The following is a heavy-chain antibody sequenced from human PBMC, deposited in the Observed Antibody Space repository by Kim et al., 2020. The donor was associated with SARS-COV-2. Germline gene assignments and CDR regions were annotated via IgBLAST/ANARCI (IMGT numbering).Heavy chain of an antibody. Sequence: SETLSLTCAVYGGSFSGYYWSWIRQPPGKGLEWIGEINHSGSTNYNPSLKSRVTISLDTSKNQFSLKLSSVTAADTAVYYCARGRKQLVLGGYYYYYYGMDVWGQGPTVTVSS. V-gene: IGHV4-34*01. D-gene: IGHD6-6*01. CDR2: INHSGST. CDR3: ARGRKQLVLGGYYYYYYGMDV. CDR1: GGSFSGYY. J-gene: IGHJ6*02.